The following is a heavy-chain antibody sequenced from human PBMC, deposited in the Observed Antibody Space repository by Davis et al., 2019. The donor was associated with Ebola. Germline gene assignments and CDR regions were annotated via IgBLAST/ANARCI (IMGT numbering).Heavy chain of an antibody. CDR3: AKDKGFWVQPDCVGP. Sequence: GGSLRLFCAVSGFNFSHYAMSWVRQAPGKALEWVACISGSGNTTYYADSVEGRFNISRENFRNTLSLQMTDMRGEDSAVYYCAKDKGFWVQPDCVGPWGQGVQVTVSS. V-gene: IGHV3-23*01. D-gene: IGHD2-21*02. CDR1: GFNFSHYA. J-gene: IGHJ5*02. CDR2: ISGSGNTT.